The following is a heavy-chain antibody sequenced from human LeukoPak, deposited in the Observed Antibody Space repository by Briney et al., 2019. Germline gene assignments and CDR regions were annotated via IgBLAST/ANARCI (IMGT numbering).Heavy chain of an antibody. J-gene: IGHJ4*03. CDR3: ARAYGSNSNDY. CDR2: VYGGNTS. Sequence: GGSLRLSCAASGFTVSTNYMSWVRQAPGKGLELVSVVYGGNTSYYADSVKGRFTISRDTSKNTVHLQVNSLRTEDTAVYYCARAYGSNSNDYWGQGTTVTVSS. CDR1: GFTVSTNY. D-gene: IGHD6-13*01. V-gene: IGHV3-66*02.